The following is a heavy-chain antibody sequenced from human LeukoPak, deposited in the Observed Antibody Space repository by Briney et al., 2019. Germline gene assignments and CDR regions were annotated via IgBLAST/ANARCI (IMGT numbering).Heavy chain of an antibody. CDR1: GFTFSNYA. V-gene: IGHV3-23*01. CDR3: AKRLGDQRAFDY. D-gene: IGHD2-21*02. Sequence: PGGSLRLSCAASGFTFSNYAMSWVRQAPGKRLEWVSGISGTSGTINYADPVKGRFTISRDNSKNTVYLQMNSLRAVDTAVYYCAKRLGDQRAFDYWGQGTLVTVSS. CDR2: ISGTSGTI. J-gene: IGHJ4*02.